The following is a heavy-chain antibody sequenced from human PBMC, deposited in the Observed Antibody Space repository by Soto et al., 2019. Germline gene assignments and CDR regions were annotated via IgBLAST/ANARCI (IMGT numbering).Heavy chain of an antibody. CDR2: IYYSGST. CDR1: GGSISSGGYY. D-gene: IGHD3-22*01. V-gene: IGHV4-31*03. CDR3: ARFGYSTNIGIDY. Sequence: SETLSLTCTVSGGSISSGGYYWSWIRQHPGKGLEWIGYIYYSGSTYYNPSLKSRVTISVDTSKNQFSLKLSSVTAADSAVYYCARFGYSTNIGIDYWGQGTLVTVSS. J-gene: IGHJ4*02.